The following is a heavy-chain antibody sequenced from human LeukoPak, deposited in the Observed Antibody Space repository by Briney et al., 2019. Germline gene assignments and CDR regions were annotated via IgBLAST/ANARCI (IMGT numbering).Heavy chain of an antibody. D-gene: IGHD3-9*01. V-gene: IGHV3-33*01. CDR2: ISFDGSQK. CDR1: GFTFSSYG. CDR3: ARAPHTIREIGYYYYYYGMDV. J-gene: IGHJ6*02. Sequence: GGSLRLSCAASGFTFSSYGMHWVRQAPGKGLEWVALISFDGSQKYYADSVKGRFTISRDNSKSTVYLHMNSLGAEDTAVYYCARAPHTIREIGYYYYYYGMDVWGQGTTVTVSS.